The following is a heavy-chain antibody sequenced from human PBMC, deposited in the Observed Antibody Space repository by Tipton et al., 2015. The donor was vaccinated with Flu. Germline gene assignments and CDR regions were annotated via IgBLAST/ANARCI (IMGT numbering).Heavy chain of an antibody. D-gene: IGHD3-22*01. Sequence: TLSLTCTVSGGSISSSSFYWGWIRQTPGKGLEWIGNIFYSGSTYYNPSLTTGVTLSVDTSKNQFSLSLNSVTAADTAVYYCARVSPRRVTAIVVVMLPEGYFDYWGQGTLVIVSS. V-gene: IGHV4-39*01. CDR1: GGSISSSSFY. CDR2: IFYSGST. CDR3: ARVSPRRVTAIVVVMLPEGYFDY. J-gene: IGHJ4*02.